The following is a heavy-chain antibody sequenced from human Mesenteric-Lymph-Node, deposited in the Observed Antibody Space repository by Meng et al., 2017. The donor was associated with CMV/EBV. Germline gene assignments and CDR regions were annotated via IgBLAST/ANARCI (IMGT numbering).Heavy chain of an antibody. CDR2: VHHSGTT. CDR1: GDSISNRTYY. J-gene: IGHJ4*02. V-gene: IGHV4-39*01. CDR3: ARRGNYDSDYSEY. D-gene: IGHD3-22*01. Sequence: LQASGPGLVTPSETLSLSCIVSGDSISNRTYYWTWIRQPPGKGLEWIGSVHHSGTTYYNPSLKGRLTISVDTSANLFSLRLTTVTAADTATYYCARRGNYDSDYSEYWGQGTLVTVSS.